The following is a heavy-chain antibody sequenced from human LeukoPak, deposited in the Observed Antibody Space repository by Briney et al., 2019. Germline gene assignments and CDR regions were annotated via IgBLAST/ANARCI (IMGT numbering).Heavy chain of an antibody. CDR3: ATAPVYSSSAILDFFHY. CDR1: GYTFTGYY. CDR2: IDPNSGGT. D-gene: IGHD6-6*01. V-gene: IGHV1-2*02. Sequence: ASVKVSCRASGYTFTGYYIHWVRQAPGQGLEWMGWIDPNSGGTNYAQNVQGRVTMTGDPSISTAYMEVRGLRSDDTSVFYCATAPVYSSSAILDFFHYWGQGTLVTVSS. J-gene: IGHJ4*02.